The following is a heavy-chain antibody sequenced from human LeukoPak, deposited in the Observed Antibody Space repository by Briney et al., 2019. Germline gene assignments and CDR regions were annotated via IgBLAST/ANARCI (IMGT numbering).Heavy chain of an antibody. CDR1: GGSFSGYY. CDR3: ARGRNDFWSGYYTGLSY. D-gene: IGHD3-3*01. Sequence: PSETLSLTCAVYGGSFSGYYWSWIRQPPGKGLEWIGEINHSGSTNYNPSLKSRVTISVDTSKNQFPLKLSSVTAADTAVYYCARGRNDFWSGYYTGLSYWGQGTLVTVSS. J-gene: IGHJ4*02. V-gene: IGHV4-34*01. CDR2: INHSGST.